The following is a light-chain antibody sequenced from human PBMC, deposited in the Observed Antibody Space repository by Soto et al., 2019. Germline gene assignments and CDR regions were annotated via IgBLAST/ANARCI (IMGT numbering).Light chain of an antibody. V-gene: IGKV1-33*01. Sequence: DVQMTQSPSSLSASVGDRVTITCKANQSIANFLNWFQHKPGEAPKLLISDASHLELGVPSRFIGSRSGTDFVLDISNLQSEDVATYFCQQYEDLPLTFGGGTKVDI. CDR3: QQYEDLPLT. CDR2: DAS. J-gene: IGKJ4*01. CDR1: QSIANF.